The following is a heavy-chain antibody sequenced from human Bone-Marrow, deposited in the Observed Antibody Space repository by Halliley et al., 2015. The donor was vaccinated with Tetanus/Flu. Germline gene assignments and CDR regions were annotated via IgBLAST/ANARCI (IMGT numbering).Heavy chain of an antibody. D-gene: IGHD1-26*01. CDR1: GFTFSNSL. CDR2: INSDGSGP. CDR3: AKWEVPKHDPFDY. V-gene: IGHV3-74*01. Sequence: SLRLSCAASGFTFSNSLMHWVRQAPGKGLMWVSRINSDGSGPIYADSVKGRFTISRDNARNTLHLQMNGLRAEDTAVYYCAKWEVPKHDPFDYWGQGILATVSS. J-gene: IGHJ4*02.